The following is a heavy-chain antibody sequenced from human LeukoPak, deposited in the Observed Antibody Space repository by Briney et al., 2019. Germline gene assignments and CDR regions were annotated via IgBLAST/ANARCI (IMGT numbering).Heavy chain of an antibody. D-gene: IGHD7-27*01. CDR2: INPNSGGT. CDR1: GYTFTSYA. V-gene: IGHV1-2*02. Sequence: ASVKVSCKASGYTFTSYAMHWVRQAPGQGLEWMGWINPNSGGTNYAQKFQGRVTMTRDTSISTAYMELGRLRSDDTAVYYCARGPNWGGYYYYMDVWGKGTTVTVSS. CDR3: ARGPNWGGYYYYMDV. J-gene: IGHJ6*03.